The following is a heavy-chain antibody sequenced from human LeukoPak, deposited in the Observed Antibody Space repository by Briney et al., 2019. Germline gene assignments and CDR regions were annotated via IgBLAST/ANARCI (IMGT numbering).Heavy chain of an antibody. V-gene: IGHV3-21*03. D-gene: IGHD3-22*01. CDR3: VKGANYYDSSISD. Sequence: PGGSLRLSCAASGFTFSSYSMNWVRQAPGKGLEWVSSISSSSSYIYYADSVKGRFTISRDNSKNTLYLQMNSLRAEDTAVYYCVKGANYYDSSISDWGQGTLVTVSS. CDR2: ISSSSSYI. J-gene: IGHJ1*01. CDR1: GFTFSSYS.